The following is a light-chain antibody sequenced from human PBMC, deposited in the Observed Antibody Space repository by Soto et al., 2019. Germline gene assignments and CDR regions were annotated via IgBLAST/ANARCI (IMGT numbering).Light chain of an antibody. V-gene: IGLV2-14*03. CDR2: DVS. Sequence: QSALTQPASVSDSPGQSITISCIGTSSDIGGFYHVSWHQQHPGKAPKLIIYDVSNRPSGVSNRFSGSKTGNTASLTISGLQAEDEADYYCSSYTSSSTTYVFGTGTKLTVL. CDR3: SSYTSSSTTYV. CDR1: SSDIGGFYH. J-gene: IGLJ1*01.